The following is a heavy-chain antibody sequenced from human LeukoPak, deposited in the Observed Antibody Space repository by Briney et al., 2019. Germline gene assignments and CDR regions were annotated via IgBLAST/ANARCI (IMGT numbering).Heavy chain of an antibody. V-gene: IGHV3-20*04. CDR1: GFTFDDYG. J-gene: IGHJ6*03. CDR3: ARVGVKNYYYYYMDV. Sequence: GGSLRLSCAASGFTFDDYGMSWVRQAPGKGLEWVSGINWNGGGTGYADSVKGRFTISRDNAKNSLYLQMNSLRAEDTALYYCARVGVKNYYYYYMDVWGKGTTVTVSS. CDR2: INWNGGGT. D-gene: IGHD2-8*01.